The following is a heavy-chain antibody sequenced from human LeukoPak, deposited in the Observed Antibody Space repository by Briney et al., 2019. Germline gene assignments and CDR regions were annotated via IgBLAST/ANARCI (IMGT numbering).Heavy chain of an antibody. CDR3: AKDFAGDRDY. D-gene: IGHD4-17*01. Sequence: GGSLRLSCAASGFIFRNYWMHWVRQAPGKGLVWVARINPNGITTTYTDSVKGRFTISRDNAKNTLYLQMNSLRADDTAVYYCAKDFAGDRDYWGQGTLVTVSS. J-gene: IGHJ4*02. CDR1: GFIFRNYW. V-gene: IGHV3-74*01. CDR2: INPNGITT.